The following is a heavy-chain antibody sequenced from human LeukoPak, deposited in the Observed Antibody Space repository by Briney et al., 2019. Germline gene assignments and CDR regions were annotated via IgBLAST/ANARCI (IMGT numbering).Heavy chain of an antibody. D-gene: IGHD3-22*01. Sequence: PSETLSLTCTVSGGSISSYYWSWIRQPPGKGLEWIGYIYYSGSTNYNPSLKSRVTISVDTSKNQFSLKLSSVTAADTAVYYCARFHYYDSSGYGNPNWFDPWGQGTLVTVSS. CDR3: ARFHYYDSSGYGNPNWFDP. V-gene: IGHV4-59*01. J-gene: IGHJ5*02. CDR2: IYYSGST. CDR1: GGSISSYY.